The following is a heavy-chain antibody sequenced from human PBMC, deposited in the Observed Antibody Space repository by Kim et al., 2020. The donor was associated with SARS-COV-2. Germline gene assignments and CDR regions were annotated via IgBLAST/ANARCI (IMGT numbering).Heavy chain of an antibody. D-gene: IGHD3-10*01. CDR3: AKDSEEVRGVIITENGMDV. J-gene: IGHJ6*02. Sequence: GGSLRLSCAASGFTFDDYAMHWVRQAPGKGLEWVSGISWNSGSIGYADSVKGRFTISRDNAKNSLYLQMNSLRAEDTALYYCAKDSEEVRGVIITENGMDVWGQGTTVTVSS. V-gene: IGHV3-9*01. CDR1: GFTFDDYA. CDR2: ISWNSGSI.